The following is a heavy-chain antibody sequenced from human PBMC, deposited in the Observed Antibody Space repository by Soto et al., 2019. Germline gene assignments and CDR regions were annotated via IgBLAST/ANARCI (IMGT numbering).Heavy chain of an antibody. CDR2: ISYDGSNK. CDR1: GFTFSSYA. Sequence: HPGGSLRLSCAASGFTFSSYAMHWVRQAPGKGLEWVAVISYDGSNKYYADSVKGRFTISRDNSKNTLYLQMNSLRAEDTAVYYCARDLRYYDSSGYPIWGQGTMVTVSS. J-gene: IGHJ3*02. D-gene: IGHD3-22*01. V-gene: IGHV3-30-3*01. CDR3: ARDLRYYDSSGYPI.